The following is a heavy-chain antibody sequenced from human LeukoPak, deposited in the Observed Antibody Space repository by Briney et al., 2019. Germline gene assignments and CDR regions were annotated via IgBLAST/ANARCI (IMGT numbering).Heavy chain of an antibody. CDR2: ISSSGNYI. J-gene: IGHJ4*02. CDR3: AKSFRSTSLDY. V-gene: IGHV3-21*04. Sequence: PGGSLRLSCAASGFTFSDYTMNWVRQAPGKGLKWVSSISSSGNYIYYADSVKGRFTISRDNSRNTLYLQMNSLRAGDTAVYYCAKSFRSTSLDYWGQGTLVTVSS. CDR1: GFTFSDYT. D-gene: IGHD2-2*01.